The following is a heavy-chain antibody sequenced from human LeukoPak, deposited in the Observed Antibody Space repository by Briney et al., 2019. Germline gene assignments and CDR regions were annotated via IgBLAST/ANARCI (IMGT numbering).Heavy chain of an antibody. CDR3: ARDEGWYFDL. CDR2: IYYTGGT. CDR1: GGSISSYY. Sequence: MTSETLSLTCTVSGGSISSYYWNWIRQPPEKGLEWIGHIYYTGGTNYNPSLKSRLTISVDTSKNQFSLKLSSVTAADTAVYYCARDEGWYFDLWGRGTLVTVSS. J-gene: IGHJ2*01. V-gene: IGHV4-59*01.